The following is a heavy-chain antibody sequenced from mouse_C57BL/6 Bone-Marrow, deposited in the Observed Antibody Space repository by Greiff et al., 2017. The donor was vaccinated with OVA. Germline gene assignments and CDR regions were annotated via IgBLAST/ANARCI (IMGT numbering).Heavy chain of an antibody. CDR2: IHPNSGST. V-gene: IGHV1-64*01. CDR3: ARPYGFYAMDY. Sequence: QVQLQQPGAELVKPGASVTLSCKASGYTFTSYWMHWVKQRPGQGLEWIGMIHPNSGSTNYNEKFKSKATLTVDKSSSTAYMQLSSLTSEDSAVYYCARPYGFYAMDYWGQGTSVTVSS. J-gene: IGHJ4*01. D-gene: IGHD2-2*01. CDR1: GYTFTSYW.